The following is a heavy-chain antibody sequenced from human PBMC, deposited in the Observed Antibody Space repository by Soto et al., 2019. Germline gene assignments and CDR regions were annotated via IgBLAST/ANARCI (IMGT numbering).Heavy chain of an antibody. CDR3: ARGAMGNYYNDY. Sequence: EVQLVESGGGLVQSGGSLRLSCAASGFTFSSYWMHWIRQVPGKGLVWVSRIKGDGISTNYADSVKGRFTISRDNAKDTVFMQRNGLSADDTAVYYCARGAMGNYYNDYRGQGTLVTVSS. J-gene: IGHJ4*02. D-gene: IGHD3-10*01. V-gene: IGHV3-74*01. CDR1: GFTFSSYW. CDR2: IKGDGIST.